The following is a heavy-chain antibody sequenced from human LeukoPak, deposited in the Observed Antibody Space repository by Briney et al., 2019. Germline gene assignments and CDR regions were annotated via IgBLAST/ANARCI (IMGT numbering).Heavy chain of an antibody. D-gene: IGHD5-18*01. CDR3: AKDSAMVTDLPFFDY. Sequence: PGRSLRLSCAASGFTFDDYAMHWVRQAPGKGLEWVSGISWNTGSIGYADSVKGRFTISRDNAKNSLYLQMNSLRTEDMALYYCAKDSAMVTDLPFFDYWGQGTLVTVSS. J-gene: IGHJ4*02. V-gene: IGHV3-9*03. CDR2: ISWNTGSI. CDR1: GFTFDDYA.